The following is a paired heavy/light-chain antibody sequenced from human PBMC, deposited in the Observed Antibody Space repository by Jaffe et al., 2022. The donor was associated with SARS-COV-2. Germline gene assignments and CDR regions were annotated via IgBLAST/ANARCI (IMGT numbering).Light chain of an antibody. J-gene: IGLJ2*01. CDR1: SSDVGGYNY. V-gene: IGLV2-14*01. Sequence: QSALTQPASVSGSPGQSITISCTGTSSDVGGYNYVSWYQQHPGKAPKLMIYEVSNRPSGVPDRFSGSKSGNTASLTISGLQAEDEADYYCSSYTSSSTVFGGGTKLTVL. CDR2: EVS. CDR3: SSYTSSSTV.
Heavy chain of an antibody. CDR3: AKDLSPPGHGGNIPLKLSPLRQGNAFDI. J-gene: IGHJ3*02. Sequence: EVQLLESGGGLVQPGGSLRLSCAASGFTFSSYAMSWVRQAPGKGLEWVSAISGSGGSTYYADSVKGRFTISRDNSKNTLYLQMNSLRAEDTAVYYCAKDLSPPGHGGNIPLKLSPLRQGNAFDIWGQGTMVTVSS. V-gene: IGHV3-23*01. CDR1: GFTFSSYA. CDR2: ISGSGGST. D-gene: IGHD2-15*01.